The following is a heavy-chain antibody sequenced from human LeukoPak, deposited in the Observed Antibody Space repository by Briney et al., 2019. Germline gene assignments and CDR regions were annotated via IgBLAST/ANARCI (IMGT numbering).Heavy chain of an antibody. J-gene: IGHJ4*02. CDR2: INHSGST. CDR3: ARNPGRGHGDY. Sequence: SETLSLTCAVYGGSFSGYYWSWIRQPPGKGLEWIGEINHSGSTNYNPSLKSRVTISVDTSKNQFSLKLSSVTAADTAVYYCARNPGRGHGDYWGQGTLVTVSS. V-gene: IGHV4-34*01. D-gene: IGHD1-14*01. CDR1: GGSFSGYY.